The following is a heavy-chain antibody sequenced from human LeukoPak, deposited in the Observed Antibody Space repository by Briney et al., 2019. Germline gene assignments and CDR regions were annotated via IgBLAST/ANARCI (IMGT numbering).Heavy chain of an antibody. V-gene: IGHV1-46*01. CDR2: INPSGGST. CDR3: ATTAHQADDDYGDHRRRHGAFGI. J-gene: IGHJ3*02. D-gene: IGHD4-17*01. Sequence: ASVKVSCKASGYTFTSYYMHWVRQAPGQGLEWMGIINPSGGSTSYAQKFQGRVTMTRDTSMSTVYMELSSLRSEDTAVYYCATTAHQADDDYGDHRRRHGAFGIWGQGTMVTVSS. CDR1: GYTFTSYY.